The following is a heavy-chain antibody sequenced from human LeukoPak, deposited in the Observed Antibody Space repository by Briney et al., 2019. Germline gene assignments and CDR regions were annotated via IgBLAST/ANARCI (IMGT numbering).Heavy chain of an antibody. CDR3: ARSQSMAAASY. CDR1: GFTFSSYS. V-gene: IGHV3-21*01. D-gene: IGHD6-13*01. CDR2: ISSSSSYI. J-gene: IGHJ4*02. Sequence: GGPLRLSCAASGFTFSSYSMNWVRRAPGKGLEWVSSISSSSSYIYYADSVKGRFTISRDNAKNSLYLQMNSLRAEDTAVYYCARSQSMAAASYWGQGTLVTVSS.